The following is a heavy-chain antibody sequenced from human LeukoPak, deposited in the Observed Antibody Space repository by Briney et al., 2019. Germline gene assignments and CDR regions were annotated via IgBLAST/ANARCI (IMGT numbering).Heavy chain of an antibody. Sequence: SQTLSLTCTVSGGSISSGSYYWSWIRQPAGKGLEWIGRIYTSGSTNYNPSFKSRVTISVDTSKNQFSLKLSSVTAADTAVYYCARAGYSGYDPTNWFDPWGQGTLVTVSS. CDR3: ARAGYSGYDPTNWFDP. V-gene: IGHV4-61*02. CDR2: IYTSGST. CDR1: GGSISSGSYY. J-gene: IGHJ5*02. D-gene: IGHD5-12*01.